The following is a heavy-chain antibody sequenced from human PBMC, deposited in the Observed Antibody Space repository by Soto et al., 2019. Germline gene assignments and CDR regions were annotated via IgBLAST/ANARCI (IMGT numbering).Heavy chain of an antibody. Sequence: GASVKVSCKASGYTFTSYAMHWVRQAPGQRLEWMGWINAGNGNTKYSQKFQGRVTITRDTSASTAYMELSSLRSEDTAVYYCARARWTTVVPPPSDYWGQGTLVTVSS. V-gene: IGHV1-3*01. CDR3: ARARWTTVVPPPSDY. CDR1: GYTFTSYA. D-gene: IGHD4-17*01. J-gene: IGHJ4*02. CDR2: INAGNGNT.